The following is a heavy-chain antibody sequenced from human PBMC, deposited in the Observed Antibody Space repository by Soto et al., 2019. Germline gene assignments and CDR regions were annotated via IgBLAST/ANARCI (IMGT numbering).Heavy chain of an antibody. Sequence: EVQLLESGGGLVQPGGSLRLSCAASGFTFSSYAMSWVRQAPGKGLEWVSAISGTGGSTYYADSVKGRFTISRDNSKNTMYMQMNSLRGEDTAVYYCAKGFNDFWSGDFRPYYFDYWGQGTLVTVSS. CDR2: ISGTGGST. D-gene: IGHD3-3*01. CDR3: AKGFNDFWSGDFRPYYFDY. J-gene: IGHJ4*02. V-gene: IGHV3-23*01. CDR1: GFTFSSYA.